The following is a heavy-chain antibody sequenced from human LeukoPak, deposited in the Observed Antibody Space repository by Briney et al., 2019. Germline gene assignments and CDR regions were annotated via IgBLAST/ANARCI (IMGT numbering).Heavy chain of an antibody. D-gene: IGHD3-3*01. V-gene: IGHV3-30*18. CDR2: ISHDGGNE. CDR1: GFTFSNYG. CDR3: AKDTLDFSRSSPGDY. Sequence: PGGSLRLSCAASGFTFSNYGMHWVRQAPGKGLEWVAVISHDGGNEYYADSVKGRFTLSRDNSKNTLYLQMNSLRVEDTAVYYCAKDTLDFSRSSPGDYWGQGTLVTVSS. J-gene: IGHJ4*02.